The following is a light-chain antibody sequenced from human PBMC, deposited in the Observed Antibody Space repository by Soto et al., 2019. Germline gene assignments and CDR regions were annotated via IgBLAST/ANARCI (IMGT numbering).Light chain of an antibody. CDR3: QQYGTSPFA. J-gene: IGKJ3*01. V-gene: IGKV3-20*01. CDR2: DAV. CDR1: QSLASNY. Sequence: EIVLTQSPGTLSLSPGERATLSCRASQSLASNYLAWYQQKPGQAPRLLIYDAVKRATGIPDRFSGSGSGTDFTLTISRLEPEDFAVYYCQQYGTSPFAFGPGTKVDIK.